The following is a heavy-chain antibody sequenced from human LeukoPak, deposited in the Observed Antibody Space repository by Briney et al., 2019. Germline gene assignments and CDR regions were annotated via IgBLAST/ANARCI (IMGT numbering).Heavy chain of an antibody. Sequence: ASVKVSCKASGYTFTSYDINWVRQATGQGLEWMGWMNPNSGNTGYAQKFQGGVTMTRNTSISTAYMELSSLRSEDTAVYYCASEGDYYYGMDVWGQGTTVTVSS. V-gene: IGHV1-8*01. CDR3: ASEGDYYYGMDV. J-gene: IGHJ6*02. D-gene: IGHD2-21*01. CDR2: MNPNSGNT. CDR1: GYTFTSYD.